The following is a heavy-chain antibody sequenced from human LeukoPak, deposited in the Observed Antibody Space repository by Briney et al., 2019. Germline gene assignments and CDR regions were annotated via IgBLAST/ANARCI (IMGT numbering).Heavy chain of an antibody. D-gene: IGHD3-22*01. V-gene: IGHV3-53*01. CDR2: IYSGGST. CDR3: AREGYYHDSSGRFDY. J-gene: IGHJ4*02. CDR1: GFTVSSNY. Sequence: PGGSLRLSCAAAGFTVSSNYMSWVRQAPGKGLEWGSVIYSGGSTYYADSVKGRFTISRDNSKNTLYLQMNSLRAEDTAVYYCAREGYYHDSSGRFDYWGQGTLVTVSS.